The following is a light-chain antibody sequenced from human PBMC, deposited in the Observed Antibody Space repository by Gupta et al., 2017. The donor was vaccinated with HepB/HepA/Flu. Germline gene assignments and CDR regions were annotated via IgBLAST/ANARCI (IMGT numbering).Light chain of an antibody. J-gene: IGLJ3*02. V-gene: IGLV1-47*01. CDR2: RNN. Sequence: QSVLTQSPSASGTPGQRVTISCSGSSSNIGSNYVYWYQQLPGTAPKLLIHRNNQRPSGVPDRFSGSKSGTSASLAISGLRSEDESVYFCAAWDDSLRGPLFGGGTKLTVL. CDR3: AAWDDSLRGPL. CDR1: SSNIGSNY.